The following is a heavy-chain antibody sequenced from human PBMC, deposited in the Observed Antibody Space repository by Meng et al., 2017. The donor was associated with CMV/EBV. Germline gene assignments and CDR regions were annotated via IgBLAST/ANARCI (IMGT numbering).Heavy chain of an antibody. D-gene: IGHD3-3*01. J-gene: IGHJ4*02. V-gene: IGHV1-2*02. Sequence: ASVKVSCKASGYTLTSYSMHWVRQAPGQGLEWMGWINPNSGDAHYAQKFQGRVTMTRDTSISTAYMEVSSLRSDDTAVYYCARVGETIFGVVTHLDHWGQGTLVTVYS. CDR2: INPNSGDA. CDR3: ARVGETIFGVVTHLDH. CDR1: GYTLTSYS.